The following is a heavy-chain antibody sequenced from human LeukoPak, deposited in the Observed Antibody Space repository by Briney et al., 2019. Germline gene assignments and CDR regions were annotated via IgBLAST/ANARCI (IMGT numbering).Heavy chain of an antibody. V-gene: IGHV3-66*01. J-gene: IGHJ4*02. CDR2: IYSGGST. CDR3: ARGPSGYHNI. D-gene: IGHD5-12*01. CDR1: GSAFSSNG. Sequence: GGSLRLSCAASGSAFSSNGISWVRQAPRQGLEWVSLIYSGGSTNYADSVKGRFTISRDSSKNTLCLQMNSLRAEDTAVYYCARGPSGYHNIGGQGTLVTVSS.